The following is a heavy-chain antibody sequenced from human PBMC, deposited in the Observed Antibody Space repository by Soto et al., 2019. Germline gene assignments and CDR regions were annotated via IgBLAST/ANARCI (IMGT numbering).Heavy chain of an antibody. Sequence: QVQLVQSGAEVKKPGSSVKLSCTASEGTFNSYTISWVRQAPGQGLEWMGRVVPILGMADFARKFQGRVMITADKSTSTAYMVLSSLRSDDTAIYYWATNYGSGSTHFDYWGQGTLVTVSS. CDR3: ATNYGSGSTHFDY. D-gene: IGHD3-10*01. J-gene: IGHJ4*02. V-gene: IGHV1-69*02. CDR2: VVPILGMA. CDR1: EGTFNSYT.